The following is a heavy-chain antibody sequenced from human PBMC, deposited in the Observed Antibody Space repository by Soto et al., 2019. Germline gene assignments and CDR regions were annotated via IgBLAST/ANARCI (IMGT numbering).Heavy chain of an antibody. CDR1: GFTFDDYA. V-gene: IGHV3-9*01. D-gene: IGHD6-19*01. CDR2: ISWNSGSI. J-gene: IGHJ3*02. Sequence: EVQLVESGGGLVQPGRSLRLSCAASGFTFDDYAMHWVRQAPGKGLEWVSGISWNSGSIGYADSVKGRFTISRDNAKNSLYLQMNSLRAEDTALYYCAKIRAQWATLDAFDIWGQGTMATVSS. CDR3: AKIRAQWATLDAFDI.